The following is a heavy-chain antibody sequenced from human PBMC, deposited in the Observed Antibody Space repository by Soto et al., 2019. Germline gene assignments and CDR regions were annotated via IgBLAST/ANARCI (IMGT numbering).Heavy chain of an antibody. CDR1: GFTFSSYA. Sequence: PGGSLRLSCAASGFTFSSYAMSWVRQAPGKGLEWVSAISDSGGSTYYADSVKGRFTISRDNSKNTLYMQMNSLRAEDTAVYYCATTYDSSGYCFDYWGQGTLVTLSS. V-gene: IGHV3-23*01. CDR2: ISDSGGST. CDR3: ATTYDSSGYCFDY. J-gene: IGHJ4*02. D-gene: IGHD3-22*01.